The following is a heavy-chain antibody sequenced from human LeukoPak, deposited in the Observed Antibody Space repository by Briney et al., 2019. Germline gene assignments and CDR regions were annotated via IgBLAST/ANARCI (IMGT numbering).Heavy chain of an antibody. CDR2: INHSGST. Sequence: SETLSLTCTVSGGSISSYYWSWIRQPPGKGLEWIGEINHSGSTNYNPSLKSRVTISVDTSKNQFSLKLSSVTAADTAVYYCARVGTEDYYGSGSYPYGMDVWGQGTTVTVSS. CDR3: ARVGTEDYYGSGSYPYGMDV. J-gene: IGHJ6*02. V-gene: IGHV4-34*01. D-gene: IGHD3-10*01. CDR1: GGSISSYY.